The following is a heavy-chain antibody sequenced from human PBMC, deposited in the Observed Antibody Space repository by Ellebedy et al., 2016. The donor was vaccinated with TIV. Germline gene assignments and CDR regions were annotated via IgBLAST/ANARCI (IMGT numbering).Heavy chain of an antibody. D-gene: IGHD2-2*01. V-gene: IGHV3-30*04. CDR3: ARSRSASCYDGLLS. CDR2: ISFDGSNK. J-gene: IGHJ4*02. CDR1: GFTFSSHA. Sequence: GESLKISCVASGFTFSSHAMHWVRQAPGKGLEWVAVISFDGSNKYYPDSVKGRFTISRDSSENTLYLQMNGLRTEDTAVYYCARSRSASCYDGLLSWGQGTLVTVSS.